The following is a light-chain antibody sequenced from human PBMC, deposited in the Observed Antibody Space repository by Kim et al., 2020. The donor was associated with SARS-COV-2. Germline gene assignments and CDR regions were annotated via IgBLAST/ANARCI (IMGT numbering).Light chain of an antibody. J-gene: IGKJ1*01. CDR3: QQYSNYSPWT. Sequence: CVGDGITTTCRARHSSSNVLVWYQQKPGKATTLLIYDAASSQGGVPSRFSGSGVGTEFTLPTSSLQPDDFATYYCQQYSNYSPWTFGQGTKVDIK. CDR2: DAA. V-gene: IGKV1-5*01. CDR1: HSSSNV.